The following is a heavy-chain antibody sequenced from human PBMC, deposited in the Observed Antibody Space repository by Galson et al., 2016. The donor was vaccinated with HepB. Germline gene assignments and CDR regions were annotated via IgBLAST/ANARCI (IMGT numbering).Heavy chain of an antibody. CDR2: INPNSGGT. J-gene: IGHJ6*02. CDR3: ARDYYFGMDF. CDR1: GYTFTGYY. V-gene: IGHV1-2*04. Sequence: SVKVSCKASGYTFTGYYIHWVRQAPGQGPEWMGWINPNSGGTKYAQKFQGWVTMTRDTSISTAYMELSRLRSDDTAVYYCARDYYFGMDFWGQGTTVTVSS.